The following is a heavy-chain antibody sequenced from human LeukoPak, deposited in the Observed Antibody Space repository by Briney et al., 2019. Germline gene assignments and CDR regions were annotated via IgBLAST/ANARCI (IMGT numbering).Heavy chain of an antibody. CDR1: GGSISTYY. CDR3: ARQRADRIFGVVMGFGLDY. J-gene: IGHJ4*02. Sequence: SETLSLTCTVSGGSISTYYWSWIRQPPGKGLEWIGYIYYTGSANYNPSLKSRVTMSVDTSKNQFSLKLSSVTAADTAVYYCARQRADRIFGVVMGFGLDYWGRGTLVTVSS. V-gene: IGHV4-59*12. D-gene: IGHD3-3*02. CDR2: IYYTGSA.